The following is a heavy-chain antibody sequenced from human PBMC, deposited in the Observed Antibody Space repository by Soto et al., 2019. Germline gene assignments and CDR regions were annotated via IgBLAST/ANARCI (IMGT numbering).Heavy chain of an antibody. CDR3: ARDMIFRGDSRLHAFDI. J-gene: IGHJ3*02. Sequence: ASVRVSCKASGYTFSSYGISWLRQAPGQGLEWMGWISAYNGNTNYAQKLQGRVTMTTDTSTSTAYMELRSLRSDDTAVYYCARDMIFRGDSRLHAFDIWGQGTMVTVS. D-gene: IGHD3-22*01. CDR2: ISAYNGNT. CDR1: GYTFSSYG. V-gene: IGHV1-18*01.